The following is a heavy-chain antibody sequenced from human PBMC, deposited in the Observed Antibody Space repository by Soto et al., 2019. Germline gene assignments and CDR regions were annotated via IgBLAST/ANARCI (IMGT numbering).Heavy chain of an antibody. Sequence: GGSLRLSCAASGFTFSSYAMSWVRQAPGKGLEWVSAISGSGGSTYYADSVKGRFTISRDNSKNTLYLQMNSLRAEDTAVYYCAKGSYCSSTSCYGSWCDPWGQGTLVTVSS. D-gene: IGHD2-2*01. CDR1: GFTFSSYA. CDR3: AKGSYCSSTSCYGSWCDP. CDR2: ISGSGGST. V-gene: IGHV3-23*01. J-gene: IGHJ5*02.